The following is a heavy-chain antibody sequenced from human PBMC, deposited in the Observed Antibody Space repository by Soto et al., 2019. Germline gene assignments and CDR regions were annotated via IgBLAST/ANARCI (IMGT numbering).Heavy chain of an antibody. Sequence: ASGKVSCKASGYTFTSFYMHWVRQAPGQGLEWMGIINPSGGSTSYAQKFQGRVTMTRDTSTSTVYMELGSLRSEDTAVYYCAREIAAAGLDYWGQGTLVTVSS. CDR2: INPSGGST. CDR3: AREIAAAGLDY. D-gene: IGHD6-13*01. V-gene: IGHV1-46*01. J-gene: IGHJ4*02. CDR1: GYTFTSFY.